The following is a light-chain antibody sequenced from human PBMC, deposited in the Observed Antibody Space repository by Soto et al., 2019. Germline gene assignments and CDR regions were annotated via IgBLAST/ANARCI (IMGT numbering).Light chain of an antibody. CDR2: DAY. CDR3: QQRHMWPIT. J-gene: IGKJ5*01. V-gene: IGKV3-11*01. CDR1: QSFRGL. Sequence: EVVLTQSPVTLSLSPGERATLSCSASQSFRGLLSWYQQKPGQAPRLLIYDAYNRATGIPPRFSGSGSGTDFTLTISSLEPEDSAVYYCQQRHMWPITFGQGTRLEI.